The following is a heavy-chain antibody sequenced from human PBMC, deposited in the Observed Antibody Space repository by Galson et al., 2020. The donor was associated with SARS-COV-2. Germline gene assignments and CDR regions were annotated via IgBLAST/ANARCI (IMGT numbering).Heavy chain of an antibody. Sequence: SETLSLTCTVSGGSISSGGYYWSWIRPHPGKGLEWIGYIYYSGSTYYNPSLKSRVTISVDTSKNQFSLKLSSVTAAATAVYYCAREHLGAAILNYYMDVWGKGTTVTVSS. CDR1: GGSISSGGYY. J-gene: IGHJ6*03. D-gene: IGHD2-2*02. V-gene: IGHV4-31*03. CDR3: AREHLGAAILNYYMDV. CDR2: IYYSGST.